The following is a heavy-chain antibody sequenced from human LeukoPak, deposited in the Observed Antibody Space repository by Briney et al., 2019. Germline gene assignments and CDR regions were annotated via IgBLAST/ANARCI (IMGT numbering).Heavy chain of an antibody. CDR1: GFTFGDHA. Sequence: GGSLRLSCTASGFTFGDHAMSWFRQAPGKGLEWVGFIRSKAYGGTTEYAASVKGRFTISRDDSKSIAYLQMNSLKTEDTAVYYCTRDLSSSGWNIDYWGQGTLVTVSS. D-gene: IGHD6-19*01. V-gene: IGHV3-49*03. CDR2: IRSKAYGGTT. CDR3: TRDLSSSGWNIDY. J-gene: IGHJ4*02.